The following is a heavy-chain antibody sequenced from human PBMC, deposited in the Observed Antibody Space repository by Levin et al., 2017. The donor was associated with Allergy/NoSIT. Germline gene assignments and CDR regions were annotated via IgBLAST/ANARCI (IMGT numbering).Heavy chain of an antibody. CDR1: GGSISSYY. CDR2: IYTSGST. Sequence: SETLSLTCTVSGGSISSYYWSWIRQPAGKGLEWIGRIYTSGSTNYNPSLKSRVTMSVDTSKNQFSLKLSSVTAADTAVYYCAREGYYLYAEAYFDYWGQGTLVTVSS. J-gene: IGHJ4*02. V-gene: IGHV4-4*07. CDR3: AREGYYLYAEAYFDY. D-gene: IGHD3-22*01.